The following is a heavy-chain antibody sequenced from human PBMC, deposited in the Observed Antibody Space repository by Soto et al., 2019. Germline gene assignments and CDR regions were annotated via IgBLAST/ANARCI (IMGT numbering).Heavy chain of an antibody. Sequence: PSETLSLTCTFSGGSVSSGSYYCSWIRHPPGKGLEWIGYIYYSGSTNYNPSLKSRVTISVDTSKNQFSLKLSSVTAADTAVYYCARQITMVRGVIMGAFDIWGQGTMVTVSS. CDR3: ARQITMVRGVIMGAFDI. CDR2: IYYSGST. V-gene: IGHV4-61*01. CDR1: GGSVSSGSYY. D-gene: IGHD3-10*01. J-gene: IGHJ3*02.